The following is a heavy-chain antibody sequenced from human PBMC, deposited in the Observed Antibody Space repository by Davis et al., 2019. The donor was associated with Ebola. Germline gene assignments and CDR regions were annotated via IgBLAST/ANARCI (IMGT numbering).Heavy chain of an antibody. J-gene: IGHJ4*02. V-gene: IGHV3-9*01. CDR2: ISWNSGSR. CDR3: SKGGTAMVTEKDLDY. D-gene: IGHD5-18*01. CDR1: GFTFADYA. Sequence: GGSLRLSCAASGFTFADYAMHWVRQAPGKGLEWVSGISWNSGSRGYADSVQGRFTISRDNAKNSLSLQMNSLRTEDTALYYCSKGGTAMVTEKDLDYWGQGTLVTVSS.